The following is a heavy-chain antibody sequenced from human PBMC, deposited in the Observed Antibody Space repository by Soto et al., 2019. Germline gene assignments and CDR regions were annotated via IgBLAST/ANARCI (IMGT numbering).Heavy chain of an antibody. V-gene: IGHV3-66*01. Sequence: GGSLRLSCAASGFTVSSNYMSWVRQAPGKGLEWVSVIYSGGSTYYADSVKGRFTISRDNSKNTLYLQMNSLRAEDTAVYYCARDGTGYSSGWYPLFDYWGQGTLVTVSS. D-gene: IGHD6-19*01. CDR2: IYSGGST. CDR3: ARDGTGYSSGWYPLFDY. J-gene: IGHJ4*02. CDR1: GFTVSSNY.